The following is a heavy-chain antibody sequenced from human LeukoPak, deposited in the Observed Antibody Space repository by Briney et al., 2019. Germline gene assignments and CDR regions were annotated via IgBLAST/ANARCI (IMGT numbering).Heavy chain of an antibody. J-gene: IGHJ5*02. V-gene: IGHV3-23*01. D-gene: IGHD3-10*01. Sequence: PGGSLRLSCAASGFTFSNYVMTWVRQAPGKGLEWVSAISGSGGSTYYADSVKGRFTISRDNSKNTLYLQMNSLRGEDTAVYYCAKVGVEGDWFDPWGQGTLVTVSS. CDR1: GFTFSNYV. CDR3: AKVGVEGDWFDP. CDR2: ISGSGGST.